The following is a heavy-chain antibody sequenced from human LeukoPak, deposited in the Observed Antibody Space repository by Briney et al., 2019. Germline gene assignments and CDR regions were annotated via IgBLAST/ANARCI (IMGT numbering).Heavy chain of an antibody. CDR3: ARDVGGPAAAGIFDY. CDR1: GFTFSSYS. V-gene: IGHV3-48*02. J-gene: IGHJ4*02. Sequence: PGRSLRLSCAASGFTFSSYSMNWVRQAPGKGLEWVSYISSSSSTIYYADSVKGRFTISRDNAKNSLYLQMNSLRDEDTAVYYCARDVGGPAAAGIFDYWGQGTLVTVSS. CDR2: ISSSSSTI. D-gene: IGHD6-13*01.